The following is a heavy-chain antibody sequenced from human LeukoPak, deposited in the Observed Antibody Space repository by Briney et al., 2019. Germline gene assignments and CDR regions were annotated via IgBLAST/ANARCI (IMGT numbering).Heavy chain of an antibody. Sequence: GGSLRLSCAASGFTFSSYEMNWVRQAPGKGLEWVSYINSAGSTIYYADSVKGRFTISRDNAKSSLYLQMNSLRAEDTAVYYCARGQYYDILTGYYGPPFDYWGQGTLITVSS. CDR3: ARGQYYDILTGYYGPPFDY. D-gene: IGHD3-9*01. J-gene: IGHJ4*02. V-gene: IGHV3-48*03. CDR2: INSAGSTI. CDR1: GFTFSSYE.